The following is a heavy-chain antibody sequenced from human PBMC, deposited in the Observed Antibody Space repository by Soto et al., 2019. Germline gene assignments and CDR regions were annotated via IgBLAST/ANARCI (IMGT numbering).Heavy chain of an antibody. Sequence: PSETLSLTCTVSGGSISSYYWSWIRQPPGKGLEWIGYIYYSGSTNYNPSLKSRVTISVDTSKNQFSLKLSSVTAADTAVYYCAGVPPAAIVYYYYGMDVWGQGTTVTVSS. CDR2: IYYSGST. J-gene: IGHJ6*02. V-gene: IGHV4-59*01. CDR1: GGSISSYY. D-gene: IGHD2-2*01. CDR3: AGVPPAAIVYYYYGMDV.